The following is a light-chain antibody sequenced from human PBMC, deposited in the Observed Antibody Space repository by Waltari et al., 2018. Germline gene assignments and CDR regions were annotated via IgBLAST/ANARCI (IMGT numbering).Light chain of an antibody. CDR1: QSISRY. Sequence: EIMLTQSPGILSLSPGERATLSCRASQSISRYLAWYQQKPGQAPRLLIYDAASSATGIPDRFSGSGSGTDFSLTISRLEPEDSAVYYCQKYGTLPATFGQGTKVEIK. V-gene: IGKV3-20*01. J-gene: IGKJ1*01. CDR3: QKYGTLPAT. CDR2: DAA.